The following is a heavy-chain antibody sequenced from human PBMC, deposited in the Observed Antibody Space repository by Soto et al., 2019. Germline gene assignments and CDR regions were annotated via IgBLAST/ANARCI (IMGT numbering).Heavy chain of an antibody. J-gene: IGHJ6*04. Sequence: GGSLRLSCAASGFTFSSYAMSWVRQAPGKGLEWVSAISGSGGSTYYADSVKGRFTISRDNSKNTLYLQMNSLRAEDTAVYYCAKRANLGIVVVVAATRAEDVWGKGTTVTVSS. CDR2: ISGSGGST. D-gene: IGHD2-15*01. CDR1: GFTFSSYA. CDR3: AKRANLGIVVVVAATRAEDV. V-gene: IGHV3-23*01.